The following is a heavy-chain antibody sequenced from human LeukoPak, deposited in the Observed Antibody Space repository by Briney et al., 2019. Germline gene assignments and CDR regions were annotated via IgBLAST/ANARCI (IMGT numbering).Heavy chain of an antibody. D-gene: IGHD3-10*01. CDR2: INPNSGGT. Sequence: RASVKVSCKASGYTFTGYYMHWVRQAPGQGLEWMGWINPNSGGTNYAQKFQGRVTMTRDTSISTAYMELSRLRSDDTAVYYCARDWNGSGRRMYYYYMDVWGKGTTVTISS. CDR1: GYTFTGYY. J-gene: IGHJ6*03. CDR3: ARDWNGSGRRMYYYYMDV. V-gene: IGHV1-2*02.